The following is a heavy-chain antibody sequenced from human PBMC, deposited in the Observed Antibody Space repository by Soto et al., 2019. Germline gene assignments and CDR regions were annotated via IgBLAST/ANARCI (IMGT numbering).Heavy chain of an antibody. CDR3: ARDRYYYDSSGYYWPYYYYYGMAV. CDR2: INPNSGGT. J-gene: IGHJ6*02. D-gene: IGHD3-22*01. Sequence: ASVKVSCKASGYTFTGYYMHWVRQAPGQGLEWMGWINPNSGGTNYAQKFQGWVTMTRDTSISTAYMELSRLRSDDTAVYYCARDRYYYDSSGYYWPYYYYYGMAVWGQGTTVTVSS. V-gene: IGHV1-2*04. CDR1: GYTFTGYY.